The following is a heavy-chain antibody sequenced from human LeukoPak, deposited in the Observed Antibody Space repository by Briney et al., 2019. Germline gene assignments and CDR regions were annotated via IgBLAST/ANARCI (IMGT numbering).Heavy chain of an antibody. Sequence: GGSLRLSCAASGFTFSSYEMNWVRQAPGKGLEWVSYISSSGSTIYYADSVKGRFTISRDNSKNTLYLQMNSLRAEDTAVYYCAKAVSPQVFDYWGQGTLVTVSS. CDR1: GFTFSSYE. CDR3: AKAVSPQVFDY. V-gene: IGHV3-48*03. CDR2: ISSSGSTI. J-gene: IGHJ4*02.